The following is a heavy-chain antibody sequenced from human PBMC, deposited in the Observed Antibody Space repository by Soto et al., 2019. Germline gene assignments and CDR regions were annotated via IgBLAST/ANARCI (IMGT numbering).Heavy chain of an antibody. Sequence: SETLSLTCIVLGGSIDDYYWSWIRQPPGKGLEWIGHISDRVSTDYNPSLKSRATILVDTSKKQFSLRLTSVTAADTAFYYCARARWTTRAHWFDPWGQGTLVTVSS. V-gene: IGHV4-59*01. CDR3: ARARWTTRAHWFDP. D-gene: IGHD1-1*01. CDR1: GGSIDDYY. J-gene: IGHJ5*02. CDR2: ISDRVST.